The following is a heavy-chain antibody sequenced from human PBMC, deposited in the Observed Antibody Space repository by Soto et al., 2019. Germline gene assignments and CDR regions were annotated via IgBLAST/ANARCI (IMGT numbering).Heavy chain of an antibody. J-gene: IGHJ6*02. CDR3: AKDAIHVLLGYTYGAGGMDV. D-gene: IGHD5-18*01. CDR1: GFTFDDYA. Sequence: EVQLVESGGDLVQPGRSLRLSCAASGFTFDDYAMHWVRLAPGKGLEWVSGISWNSGDIYYADSVKGRFTISRDNAKNSLYLRMNSLRPDDTAMYYCAKDAIHVLLGYTYGAGGMDVWGQGTTVTVSS. V-gene: IGHV3-9*01. CDR2: ISWNSGDI.